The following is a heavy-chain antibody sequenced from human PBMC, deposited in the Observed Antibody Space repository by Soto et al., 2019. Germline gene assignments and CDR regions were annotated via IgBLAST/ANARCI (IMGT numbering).Heavy chain of an antibody. CDR1: GYTFTSYG. Sequence: QVQLVQSGAEVKKPGASVKVSCKASGYTFTSYGISWVRQAPGQGLEWMGWISAYNGNTNYAQKLQGRVTMTTDTATSTTYMEMRSMRSDDTAVSDCERARPLSGSSSWLPYFDYGGEGTPVTVSS. V-gene: IGHV1-18*01. CDR3: ERARPLSGSSSWLPYFDY. D-gene: IGHD6-13*01. CDR2: ISAYNGNT. J-gene: IGHJ4*02.